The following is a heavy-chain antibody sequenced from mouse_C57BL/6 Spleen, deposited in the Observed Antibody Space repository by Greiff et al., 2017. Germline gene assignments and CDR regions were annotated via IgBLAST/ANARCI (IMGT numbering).Heavy chain of an antibody. CDR2: IYPGSGST. CDR3: ARGLLRYWYFDV. D-gene: IGHD2-3*01. J-gene: IGHJ1*03. V-gene: IGHV1-55*01. CDR1: GYTFTSYW. Sequence: QVQLQQPGAELVKPGASVKMSCKASGYTFTSYWITWVKQRPGQGLEWIGDIYPGSGSTNYNEKFKSKATLTVDTSSSTAYMQLSSLTSEDSAVDYCARGLLRYWYFDVWGTGTTVTVSS.